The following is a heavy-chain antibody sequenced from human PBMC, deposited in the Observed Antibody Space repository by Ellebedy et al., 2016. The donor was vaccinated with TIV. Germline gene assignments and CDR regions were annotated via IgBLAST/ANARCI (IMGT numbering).Heavy chain of an antibody. CDR2: VYYSGNT. CDR1: GVSIDDYY. J-gene: IGHJ3*02. D-gene: IGHD1-26*01. CDR3: ARDVLVGGTAFDM. Sequence: SETLSLTCTVSGVSIDDYYWSWVRQPPGKGLEWIGFVYYSGNTNSNPSLKSRLSMSVDTSNSQISLKLRSVTAADTAVYFCARDVLVGGTAFDMWGQGTMVTVSS. V-gene: IGHV4-59*01.